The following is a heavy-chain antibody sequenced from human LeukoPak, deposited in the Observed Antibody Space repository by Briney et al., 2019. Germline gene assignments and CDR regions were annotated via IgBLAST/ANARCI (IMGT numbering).Heavy chain of an antibody. J-gene: IGHJ3*02. V-gene: IGHV3-48*02. D-gene: IGHD5-24*01. Sequence: GGSLRLSCAASGFTFSDYWMHWVRQAPGKGLEWVSYISSGSTTIYYADAVEGRFTVSRDNAKNSLYLQMNSLRDEDTAVYYCARAAGDGFNLRRDAYDIWGQGTMVTVSS. CDR2: ISSGSTTI. CDR1: GFTFSDYW. CDR3: ARAAGDGFNLRRDAYDI.